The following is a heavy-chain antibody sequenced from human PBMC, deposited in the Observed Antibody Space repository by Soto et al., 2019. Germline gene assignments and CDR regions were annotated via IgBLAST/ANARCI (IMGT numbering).Heavy chain of an antibody. CDR3: ARYESVVGPAAVDY. D-gene: IGHD2-15*01. V-gene: IGHV1-18*01. CDR2: ISAYNGNT. Sequence: QVQLVQSGAEVKKPGASVKVSCRASGYTFTSYGFSWVGQAPGQGLEWMGWISAYNGNTNYAQKLQGRVTMTTDTSTSTAYMELRSLRSDDTAVYYCARYESVVGPAAVDYWGQGTLVTVSS. J-gene: IGHJ4*02. CDR1: GYTFTSYG.